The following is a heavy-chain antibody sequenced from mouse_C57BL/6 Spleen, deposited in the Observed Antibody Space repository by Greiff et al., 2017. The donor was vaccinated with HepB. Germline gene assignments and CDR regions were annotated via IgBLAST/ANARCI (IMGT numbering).Heavy chain of an antibody. V-gene: IGHV1-52*01. D-gene: IGHD2-4*01. Sequence: QVHVKQSGAELVRPGSSVKLSCKASGYTFTSYWMHWVKQRPIQGLEWIGNIDPSDSETHYNQKFKDKATLTVDKSSSTAYMQLSSLTSEDSAVYYCARSLYYDYDYAMDYWGQGTSVTVSS. J-gene: IGHJ4*01. CDR2: IDPSDSET. CDR3: ARSLYYDYDYAMDY. CDR1: GYTFTSYW.